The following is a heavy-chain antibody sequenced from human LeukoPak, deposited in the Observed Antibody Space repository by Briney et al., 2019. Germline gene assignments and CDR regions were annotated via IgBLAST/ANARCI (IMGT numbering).Heavy chain of an antibody. Sequence: TSVKVSCKASGYTFTSYGISWVRQAPGQGLEWMGWISAYNGNTNYAQKLQGRVTMTTDTYTNTAYMELRSLRSDDTAVYYCAGSLGYCTSNVCYLKYWGQGTLVTVSS. D-gene: IGHD2-8*01. J-gene: IGHJ4*02. CDR2: ISAYNGNT. CDR1: GYTFTSYG. V-gene: IGHV1-18*01. CDR3: AGSLGYCTSNVCYLKY.